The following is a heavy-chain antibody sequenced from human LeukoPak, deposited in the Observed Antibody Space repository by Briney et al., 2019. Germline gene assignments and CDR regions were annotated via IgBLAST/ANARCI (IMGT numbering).Heavy chain of an antibody. J-gene: IGHJ6*01. CDR3: ARSYSNSGYYYYGMDV. D-gene: IGHD3-22*01. Sequence: SSQTLSLTCPVSGGSISRYYWSWVRHPPGKGLEWIAYIYYSQTSNHNPCLKSRVTISLDTSKNEFSLKLSSVTAADRAVYYCARSYSNSGYYYYGMDVWGEGPPVRVS. V-gene: IGHV4-59*01. CDR1: GGSISRYY. CDR2: IYYSQTS.